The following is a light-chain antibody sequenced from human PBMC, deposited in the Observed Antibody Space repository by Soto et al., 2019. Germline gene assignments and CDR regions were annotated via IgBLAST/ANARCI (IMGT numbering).Light chain of an antibody. J-gene: IGKJ1*01. CDR1: QSVGKS. Sequence: LTQSPGTLSLSPGERATLSCRASQSVGKSLAWYQQKPGQAPRLLIYGASTRATGIPDRFSGSGSGTDFTLTISRLEPEDFAVYYCQQYGGSPRTFGQGTKV. V-gene: IGKV3-20*01. CDR3: QQYGGSPRT. CDR2: GAS.